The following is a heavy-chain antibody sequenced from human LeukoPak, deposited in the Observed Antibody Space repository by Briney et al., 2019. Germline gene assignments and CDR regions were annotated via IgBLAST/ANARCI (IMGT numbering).Heavy chain of an antibody. V-gene: IGHV1-18*01. Sequence: AVHVSFMPSDYTFTSYGIIWVRQAPAHVLAWIRCISAYNGNTNYAQKLQGRVTMTTDTSTSKAYMELRSLRYDDTAVYYSARPYHSSGYYYVCFDYWGQGTLVTVSS. D-gene: IGHD3-22*01. CDR2: ISAYNGNT. CDR3: ARPYHSSGYYYVCFDY. CDR1: DYTFTSYG. J-gene: IGHJ4*02.